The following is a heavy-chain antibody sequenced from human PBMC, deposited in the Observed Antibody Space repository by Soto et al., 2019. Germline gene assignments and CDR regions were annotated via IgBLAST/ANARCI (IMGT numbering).Heavy chain of an antibody. J-gene: IGHJ4*02. D-gene: IGHD4-17*01. Sequence: QVQLQESGPGLVKPSQTLSLTCTVSGGSISSDVYYWSWFRQPPGKGLEWIGYIYSSGSTYYNPSLKSQVSIPVDTSKNQFSLKLSSVTAADTAVYYCARGPTVTTDYWGQGALVTVSS. CDR3: ARGPTVTTDY. V-gene: IGHV4-30-4*01. CDR1: GGSISSDVYY. CDR2: IYSSGST.